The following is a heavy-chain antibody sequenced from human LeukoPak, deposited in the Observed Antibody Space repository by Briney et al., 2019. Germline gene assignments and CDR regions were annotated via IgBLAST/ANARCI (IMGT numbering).Heavy chain of an antibody. V-gene: IGHV3-48*02. CDR1: GFTFSDYS. CDR2: ITIIGNSI. J-gene: IGHJ4*02. CDR3: ARDYNYAFDS. D-gene: IGHD5-24*01. Sequence: GGSLRLSCTASGFTFSDYSMNWFRRAPGKGLDWVSYITIIGNSIYYADSVKGRFTISRDNAKNSLYLQRNSLRYDDTGVYYCARDYNYAFDSWGQGTLVAVSS.